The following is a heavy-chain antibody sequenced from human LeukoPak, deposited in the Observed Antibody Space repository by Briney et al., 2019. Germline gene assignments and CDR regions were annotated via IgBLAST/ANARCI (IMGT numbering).Heavy chain of an antibody. J-gene: IGHJ5*02. CDR1: GYTFIGYY. CDR2: INANSGGT. CDR3: ARVRDGYNYGSNWFDP. Sequence: GASVKASCKASGYTFIGYYMHWVRQAPGQGLEWMGWINANSGGTNYAQKFQGRVTMTRDTSISTAYMELSRLRSDDTAVYYCARVRDGYNYGSNWFDPWGQGTLVTVSS. V-gene: IGHV1-2*02. D-gene: IGHD5-18*01.